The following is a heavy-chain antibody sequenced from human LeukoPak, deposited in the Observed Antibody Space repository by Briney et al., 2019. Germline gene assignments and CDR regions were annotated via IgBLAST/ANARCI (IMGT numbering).Heavy chain of an antibody. J-gene: IGHJ3*02. D-gene: IGHD3-22*01. V-gene: IGHV1-18*01. CDR1: GYTFTNYG. CDR2: ISTYNGHT. CDR3: ARDGHRRYHYDSSGREDAFDI. Sequence: ASVKVSCKASGYTFTNYGISWVRQAPGQGLEWMGWISTYNGHTKYAQKVQGRVTMTRDTSTSTAYMELRSLRSDDTAVYYCARDGHRRYHYDSSGREDAFDIWGQGTMVTVSS.